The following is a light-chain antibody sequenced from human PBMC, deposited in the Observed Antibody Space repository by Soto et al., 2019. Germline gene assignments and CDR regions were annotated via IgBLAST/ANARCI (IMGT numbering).Light chain of an antibody. CDR3: QQYLRSQLT. J-gene: IGKJ4*01. Sequence: DIVLTQSPGTLSLSPGERATLSCRASQSVSSNYLAWYQQKPGQAPRLLIYGASSRATGIPDRFSGSGSGTDFTLTISRLEPGDFAVYFCQQYLRSQLTFGGGTRWIS. CDR1: QSVSSNY. V-gene: IGKV3-20*01. CDR2: GAS.